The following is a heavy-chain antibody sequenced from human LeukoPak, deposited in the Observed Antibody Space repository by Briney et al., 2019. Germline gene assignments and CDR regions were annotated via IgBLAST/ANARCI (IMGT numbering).Heavy chain of an antibody. J-gene: IGHJ6*03. V-gene: IGHV1-18*01. CDR1: GYTLTSYG. CDR3: ARVVKNYYYYYMDV. Sequence: ASVKVSCKASGYTLTSYGISWVRQAPGQGLEWMGWISAYNGNTNYAQKLQGRVTMTTDTSTSTAYMELRSLRSDDTAVYYCARVVKNYYYYYMDVWGKGTTVTVSS. CDR2: ISAYNGNT. D-gene: IGHD2-21*01.